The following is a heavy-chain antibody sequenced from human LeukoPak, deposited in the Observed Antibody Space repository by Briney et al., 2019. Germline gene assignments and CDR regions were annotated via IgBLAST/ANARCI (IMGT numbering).Heavy chain of an antibody. CDR3: ATGNYHAFNI. V-gene: IGHV3-74*01. J-gene: IGHJ3*02. D-gene: IGHD1-7*01. CDR1: GFTFSSYW. CDR2: LNSDGSST. Sequence: GGSLRLSCAASGFTFSSYWMHWVRQAPGKGLVWVSCLNSDGSSTRYADSVRGRFTISRDNAKNTLYLQMNSLRAEDTAVYYCATGNYHAFNIWGQGTMVTVSS.